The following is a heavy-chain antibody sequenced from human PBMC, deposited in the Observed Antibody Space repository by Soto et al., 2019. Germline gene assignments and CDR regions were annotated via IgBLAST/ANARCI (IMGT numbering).Heavy chain of an antibody. CDR3: ARDPFYDILTGYNAYYYYGMEV. CDR2: ISAYNGNT. Sequence: GASVKVSCKASGYTFTSYGISWVRQAPGQGLEWMGWISAYNGNTNYAQKLQGRVTMTTDTSTSTAYMELRSLRSDDTAVYYCARDPFYDILTGYNAYYYYGMEVWGQGTTVTAP. V-gene: IGHV1-18*01. CDR1: GYTFTSYG. D-gene: IGHD3-9*01. J-gene: IGHJ6*02.